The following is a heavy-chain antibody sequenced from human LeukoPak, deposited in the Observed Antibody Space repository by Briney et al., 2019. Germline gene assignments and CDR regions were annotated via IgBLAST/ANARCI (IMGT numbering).Heavy chain of an antibody. J-gene: IGHJ4*02. CDR2: ISGSGGST. V-gene: IGHV3-23*01. CDR3: TRAGLLWFGESKSDY. CDR1: GFTFSSYA. D-gene: IGHD3-10*01. Sequence: PGGSLRLSCAASGFTFSSYAMSWVRQAPGKGLEWVSAISGSGGSTYYADSVKGRFTISRDNSKNTLYLQMNSLRAEDTAVYYCTRAGLLWFGESKSDYWGQGTLVTVSS.